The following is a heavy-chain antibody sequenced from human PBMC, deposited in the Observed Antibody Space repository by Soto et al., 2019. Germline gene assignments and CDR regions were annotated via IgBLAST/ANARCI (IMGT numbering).Heavy chain of an antibody. J-gene: IGHJ6*02. V-gene: IGHV3-53*04. CDR1: GFTVSSNY. Sequence: EVQLVESGGGLVQPGGSLRLSCAASGFTVSSNYMSWVRQAPGKGLEWVSVIYSGGSTYYADSVKGRFTIPRHNSKNTLYLQMNSLRAEDTAVYYCSMAPTRYYGMDVWGQGTTVTVSS. D-gene: IGHD3-10*01. CDR2: IYSGGST. CDR3: SMAPTRYYGMDV.